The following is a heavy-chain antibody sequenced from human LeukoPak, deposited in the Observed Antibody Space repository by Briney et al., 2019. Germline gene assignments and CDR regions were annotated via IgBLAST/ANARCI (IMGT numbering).Heavy chain of an antibody. Sequence: ASVKVSCKASGYTFTSYDINWVRQATGQGLEWMGWMNPNSGNTGYAQKFQGRVTMTRNTSISTAYMELSSLRSEDTAVYYCARSDFWSGYFWFDPRGQGTLVTVSS. D-gene: IGHD3-3*01. CDR2: MNPNSGNT. V-gene: IGHV1-8*01. CDR1: GYTFTSYD. J-gene: IGHJ5*02. CDR3: ARSDFWSGYFWFDP.